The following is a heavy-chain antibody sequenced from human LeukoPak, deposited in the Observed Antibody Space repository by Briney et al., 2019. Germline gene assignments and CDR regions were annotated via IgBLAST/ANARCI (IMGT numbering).Heavy chain of an antibody. J-gene: IGHJ4*02. CDR1: GYSISSGYY. Sequence: SETLSLTCAVSGYSISSGYYWAWSRQTPGKGLEWIGSMYHSGSTYDSPSLKSRVTMSVDTSKNQFSLKLTSVTAADTAVYYCARQRYCHSTSCYFDYWGRGTLVTVSS. V-gene: IGHV4-38-2*01. CDR3: ARQRYCHSTSCYFDY. D-gene: IGHD2-2*01. CDR2: MYHSGST.